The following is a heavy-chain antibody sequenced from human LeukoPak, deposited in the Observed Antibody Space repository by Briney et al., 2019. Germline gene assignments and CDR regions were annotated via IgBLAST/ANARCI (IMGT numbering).Heavy chain of an antibody. CDR1: GFTFSSYE. J-gene: IGHJ6*04. V-gene: IGHV3-48*03. D-gene: IGHD3-10*02. CDR2: ISSSGSTI. CDR3: AELGITMIGGV. Sequence: PGGSLRLSCAASGFTFSSYEMNWVRQAPGKGLEWVSYISSSGSTIYYADSEKGRFSISRDNAKNSLYLQTNSLRAEDTAVYYCAELGITMIGGVWGKGTTVAISS.